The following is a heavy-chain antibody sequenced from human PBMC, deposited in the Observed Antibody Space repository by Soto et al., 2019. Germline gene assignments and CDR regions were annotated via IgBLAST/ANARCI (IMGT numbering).Heavy chain of an antibody. CDR1: GGSISSGGYC. Sequence: QVQLQESGPGLVKPSQTLSLTCTVSGGSISSGGYCWSWVRQHPGEGLEWIGFMYDSGSTSYNPSLKSRATISGDTSTNQFSLQLTSVTAADTAVYYCARGGASTKVDYWGQGTLVTVSS. V-gene: IGHV4-31*03. CDR3: ARGGASTKVDY. CDR2: MYDSGST. J-gene: IGHJ4*02. D-gene: IGHD1-1*01.